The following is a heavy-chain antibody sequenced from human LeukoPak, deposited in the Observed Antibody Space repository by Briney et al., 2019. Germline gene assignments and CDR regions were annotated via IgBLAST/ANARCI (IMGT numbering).Heavy chain of an antibody. Sequence: DSVKVSCKASGYTFTGYYMHWVRQAPGQGLEWMGWINPYSGGTNYAQTFQGRVTMTRDTSISTAYMELSSLRSDDTAVYFCARDTTTMGWYFDLWGRGTLVTVSS. V-gene: IGHV1-2*02. J-gene: IGHJ2*01. CDR3: ARDTTTMGWYFDL. CDR1: GYTFTGYY. D-gene: IGHD4-23*01. CDR2: INPYSGGT.